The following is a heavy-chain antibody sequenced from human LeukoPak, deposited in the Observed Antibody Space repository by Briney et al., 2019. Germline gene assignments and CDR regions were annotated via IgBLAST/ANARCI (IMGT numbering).Heavy chain of an antibody. CDR1: GYTFTSYG. Sequence: GASVKVSCKASGYTFTSYGISWVRQAPGQGLEWMGWISAYNGNTNYAQKFQGRVTITADKSTSTAYMELSSLRSEDTAVYYCARDLGYSSGWLFDYWGQGTLVTVSS. V-gene: IGHV1-18*01. J-gene: IGHJ4*02. CDR2: ISAYNGNT. CDR3: ARDLGYSSGWLFDY. D-gene: IGHD6-19*01.